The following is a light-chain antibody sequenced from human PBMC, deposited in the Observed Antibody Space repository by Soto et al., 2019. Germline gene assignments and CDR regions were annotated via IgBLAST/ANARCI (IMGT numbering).Light chain of an antibody. CDR2: DAS. CDR1: QSVGSNY. Sequence: EIVLTQSPGTLSLSPGDRATLSCRASQSVGSNYLAWYQQKPGQAPRLIIYDASSRATGIPARFSGSGSGTDFTLTISRLEPEDFAVYYCQQYTSSPFTFGPGTKVDIK. CDR3: QQYTSSPFT. J-gene: IGKJ3*01. V-gene: IGKV3-20*01.